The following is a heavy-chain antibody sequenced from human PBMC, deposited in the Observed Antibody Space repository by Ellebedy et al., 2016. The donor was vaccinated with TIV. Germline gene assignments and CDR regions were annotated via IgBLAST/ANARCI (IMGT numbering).Heavy chain of an antibody. CDR2: MSYDGSNK. Sequence: GGSLRLXXAASGFSFSRNTIHWVRQAPGKGLEWVAVMSYDGSNKYYADSVKGRFTISRDNSKNTLSLQMNSLRDEDTAVYYCAEHPVQAVTEEGYGMDVWGQGTTVTVS. CDR1: GFSFSRNT. CDR3: AEHPVQAVTEEGYGMDV. D-gene: IGHD6-19*01. V-gene: IGHV3-30-3*01. J-gene: IGHJ6*02.